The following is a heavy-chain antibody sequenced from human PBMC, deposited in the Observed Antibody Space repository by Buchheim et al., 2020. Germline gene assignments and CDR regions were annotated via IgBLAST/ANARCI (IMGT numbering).Heavy chain of an antibody. CDR2: ISYDGSNK. V-gene: IGHV3-30-3*01. CDR1: GFTFSSYA. D-gene: IGHD5-12*01. Sequence: QVQLVESGGGVVQPGRSLRLSCAASGFTFSSYAMHWVRQAPGKGLEWVAVISYDGSNKYYADSVKGRFNISRDNSKKTLYLQMNSLRAEDTAVYYCARDRGYSGYDYFDYWGQGTL. J-gene: IGHJ4*02. CDR3: ARDRGYSGYDYFDY.